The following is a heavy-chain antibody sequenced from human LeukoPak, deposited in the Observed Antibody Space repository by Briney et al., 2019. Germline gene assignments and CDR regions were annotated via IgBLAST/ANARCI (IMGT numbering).Heavy chain of an antibody. CDR2: ISYDGSNK. V-gene: IGHV3-30*18. J-gene: IGHJ4*02. CDR3: AKDVVPAAIHTFDY. Sequence: PGGSLRLSCAASGVTLSSFAMSWARQAPGKGLEWVAVISYDGSNKYYADSVKGRFTISRDNSKKTLYLQMNSLRAEDTAVYYCAKDVVPAAIHTFDYWGRGTLVTVSS. CDR1: GVTLSSFA. D-gene: IGHD2-2*01.